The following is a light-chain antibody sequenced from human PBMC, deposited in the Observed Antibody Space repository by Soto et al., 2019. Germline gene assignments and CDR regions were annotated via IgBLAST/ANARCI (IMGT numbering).Light chain of an antibody. J-gene: IGKJ1*01. CDR2: GAS. V-gene: IGKV3-20*01. CDR1: QSVSSSY. Sequence: EIVLTQSPGTVSLSPGERATLSCRASQSVSSSYLAWYQQRPGQAPRLLIYGASSRAAGIPDRFSGGGSGTDFTLTISRLEPEDFAVYYCQQYGSSPWTFGQGTKVDI. CDR3: QQYGSSPWT.